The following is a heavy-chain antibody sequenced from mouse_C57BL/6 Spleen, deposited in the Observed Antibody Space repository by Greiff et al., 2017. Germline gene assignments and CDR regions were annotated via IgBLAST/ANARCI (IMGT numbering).Heavy chain of an antibody. CDR2: IDPSDSYT. J-gene: IGHJ2*01. V-gene: IGHV1-69*01. Sequence: QVQLKQPGAELVMPGASVKLSCKASGYTFTSYWMHWVKQRPGQGLEWIGEIDPSDSYTNYNQKFKGKSTLTVDKSSSTAYMQLSSLTSEDSAVYYCAREGPYGNYFDYWGQGTTLTVSS. D-gene: IGHD2-1*01. CDR1: GYTFTSYW. CDR3: AREGPYGNYFDY.